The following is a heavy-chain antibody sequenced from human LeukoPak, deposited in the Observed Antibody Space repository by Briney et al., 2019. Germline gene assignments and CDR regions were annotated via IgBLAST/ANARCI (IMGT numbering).Heavy chain of an antibody. CDR2: ISYRGTT. CDR1: GVSFTTGRYY. D-gene: IGHD3-9*01. V-gene: IGHV4-61*01. CDR3: VREHDWGDFDY. Sequence: SETLSLPCSVSGVSFTTGRYYWRWPGHSPGEGLEWIGYISYRGTTDYNPSLKSRITISVDTSKNQFSLKVISVTAADTAVYYCVREHDWGDFDYWGQGTLVTVSS. J-gene: IGHJ4*02.